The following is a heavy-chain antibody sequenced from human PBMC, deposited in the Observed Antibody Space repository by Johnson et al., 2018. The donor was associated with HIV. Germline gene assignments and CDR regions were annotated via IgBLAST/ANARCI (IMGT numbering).Heavy chain of an antibody. J-gene: IGHJ3*02. CDR3: ASVFDAFDI. CDR2: ISGSGDNT. V-gene: IGHV3-23*04. Sequence: VQLVESGGGLVQAGESLGLSCAASGFTFSSYAMNWVRQAPGKGLEWVSLISGSGDNTHYADSVKGRFTISRDNSKNTLYLQMNSLRAEDTAVYYCASVFDAFDIWGQGTMVTVSS. CDR1: GFTFSSYA. D-gene: IGHD5/OR15-5a*01.